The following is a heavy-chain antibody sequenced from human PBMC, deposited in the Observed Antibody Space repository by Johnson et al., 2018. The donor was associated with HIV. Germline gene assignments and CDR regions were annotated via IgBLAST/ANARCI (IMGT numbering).Heavy chain of an antibody. Sequence: VQLVESGGGVVQPGRSLRLSCAASGFTFSIYAMSWVRQAPGKGLVWVSRINSDGSSTRYADSVKGRFTISRDNAKNTLYLQMNSLRAEDTAVYYCARVGSSWGQGTMVTVSS. V-gene: IGHV3-74*02. D-gene: IGHD6-13*01. CDR1: GFTFSIYA. J-gene: IGHJ3*01. CDR2: INSDGSST. CDR3: ARVGSS.